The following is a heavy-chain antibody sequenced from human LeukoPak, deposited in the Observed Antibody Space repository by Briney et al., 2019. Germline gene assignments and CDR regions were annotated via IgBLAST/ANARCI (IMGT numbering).Heavy chain of an antibody. J-gene: IGHJ4*02. D-gene: IGHD3-10*01. Sequence: ASVKVSCKASGGTFSSYAISWVRQAPGQGLEWIGGIIPIFGTANYAQRFQGRVTITADESASTAYMELSSLRSEDTAVYYCASASHITMLRGANDYWGQGTLVTVSS. CDR2: IIPIFGTA. V-gene: IGHV1-69*01. CDR3: ASASHITMLRGANDY. CDR1: GGTFSSYA.